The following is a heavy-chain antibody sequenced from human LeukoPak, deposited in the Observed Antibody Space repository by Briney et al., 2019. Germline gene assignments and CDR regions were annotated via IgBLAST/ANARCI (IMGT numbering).Heavy chain of an antibody. Sequence: ASVTVSCKVSGYTLTELSMHWVRQAPGKGLEWMGGFDPEDGETIYAQKFQGRVTMTEDTSTDTAYMELSSLRSEDTAVYYCAFPTVTTRGYYYYGMDVWGQGTTVTVSS. D-gene: IGHD4-17*01. V-gene: IGHV1-24*01. CDR2: FDPEDGET. CDR1: GYTLTELS. J-gene: IGHJ6*02. CDR3: AFPTVTTRGYYYYGMDV.